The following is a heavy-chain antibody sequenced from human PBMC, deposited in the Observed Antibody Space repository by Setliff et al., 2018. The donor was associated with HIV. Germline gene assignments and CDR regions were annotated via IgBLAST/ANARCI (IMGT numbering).Heavy chain of an antibody. CDR3: ARDRHYSGLGSYGP. V-gene: IGHV4-4*07. CDR1: GGSFGDYH. CDR2: IFRSGTT. D-gene: IGHD3-10*01. Sequence: PSETLSLTCTLSGGSFGDYHWSWIRQPAGRGLEWIGRIFRSGTTDYKFSLKSRVTISIDTSRNQFSLGLTSVTAEDTAVYYCARDRHYSGLGSYGPWGPGTQVTVSS. J-gene: IGHJ5*02.